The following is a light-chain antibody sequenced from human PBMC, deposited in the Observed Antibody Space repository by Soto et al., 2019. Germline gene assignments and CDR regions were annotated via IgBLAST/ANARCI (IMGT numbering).Light chain of an antibody. J-gene: IGKJ1*01. Sequence: DIQMTQSPSPLSASVGDRVTITCRASQSISTFLNWYQQKPGKAPNLLIFAASTLQSGVTTRFSGSGSGTDFTLTISSLQPDDFATYYCQQYNSYSWTFGQGTKVDI. CDR1: QSISTF. V-gene: IGKV1-39*01. CDR3: QQYNSYSWT. CDR2: AAS.